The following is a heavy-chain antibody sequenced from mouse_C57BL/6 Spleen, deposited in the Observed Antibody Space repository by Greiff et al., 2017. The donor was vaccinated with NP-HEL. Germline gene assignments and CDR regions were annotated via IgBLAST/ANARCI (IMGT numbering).Heavy chain of an antibody. Sequence: EVQGVESGGGLVKPGGSLKLSCAASGFTFSSYAMSWVRQTPEKRLEWVATISDGGSYTYYPDNVKGRFTIARDNAKNNLYLQMSHLKSEDTAMYYCARYWARDYFDYWGQGTTLTVSS. V-gene: IGHV5-4*01. D-gene: IGHD4-1*01. CDR2: ISDGGSYT. J-gene: IGHJ2*01. CDR3: ARYWARDYFDY. CDR1: GFTFSSYA.